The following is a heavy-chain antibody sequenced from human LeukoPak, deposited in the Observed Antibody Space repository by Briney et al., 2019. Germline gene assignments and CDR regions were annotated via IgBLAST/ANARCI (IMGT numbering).Heavy chain of an antibody. CDR1: GGTFSSYA. Sequence: ASVKVSCKASGGTFSSYAISWVRQAPGQGLEWMGRIIPILGIANYAQKFQGRVTITADKSTSTAYMELSSLRSEDTAVYYCARDYLGIAAAGHVLPFDYWGQGTLVTVSS. V-gene: IGHV1-69*10. CDR3: ARDYLGIAAAGHVLPFDY. D-gene: IGHD6-13*01. J-gene: IGHJ4*02. CDR2: IIPILGIA.